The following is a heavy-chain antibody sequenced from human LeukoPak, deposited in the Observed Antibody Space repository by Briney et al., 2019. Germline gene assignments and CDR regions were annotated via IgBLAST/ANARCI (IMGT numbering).Heavy chain of an antibody. CDR1: GFTFSNAW. V-gene: IGHV3-15*01. Sequence: GGSLRLSCAASGFTFSNAWVNWVRQAPGKGLEWVGRIKSKTDGGTTDYAAPVKGRFTISRDDSKNTLYLQMNSLKTEDTAVYYCTAEKMYYDILTGYYNHDAFDIWGQGTMVTVSS. D-gene: IGHD3-9*01. J-gene: IGHJ3*02. CDR2: IKSKTDGGTT. CDR3: TAEKMYYDILTGYYNHDAFDI.